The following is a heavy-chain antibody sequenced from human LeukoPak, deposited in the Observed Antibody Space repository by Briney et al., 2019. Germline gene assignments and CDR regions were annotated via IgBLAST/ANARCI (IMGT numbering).Heavy chain of an antibody. Sequence: GGSLRLSCAASGCTFSTYSMNWVRQAPGKGLEWVSYISSGSSTIYYADSVKGRFTISRDNAKNSLYLQMNSLRAEDTAVYYCANSAGGSGYYRPLDYWGQGTLVTVSS. D-gene: IGHD3-22*01. J-gene: IGHJ4*02. CDR3: ANSAGGSGYYRPLDY. CDR2: ISSGSSTI. CDR1: GCTFSTYS. V-gene: IGHV3-48*01.